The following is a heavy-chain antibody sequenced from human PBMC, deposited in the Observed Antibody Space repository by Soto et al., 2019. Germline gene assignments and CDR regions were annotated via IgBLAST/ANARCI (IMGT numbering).Heavy chain of an antibody. J-gene: IGHJ4*02. D-gene: IGHD2-21*01. CDR3: ASGLSGDKVDQ. CDR1: GGSISDGAYY. Sequence: QVQLQESGPGLVKPSQTLSLTCTVSGGSISDGAYYWSWIRQPPGKGLEWIGHIYDSGNTYNNPSLKDRLTISVDTSKNHFSLNLNSVTAADTAVSYCASGLSGDKVDQWGQGPLVTVSS. CDR2: IYDSGNT. V-gene: IGHV4-30-4*01.